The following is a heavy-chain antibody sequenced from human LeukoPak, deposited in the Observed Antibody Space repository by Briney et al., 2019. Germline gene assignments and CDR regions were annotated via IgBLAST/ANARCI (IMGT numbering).Heavy chain of an antibody. J-gene: IGHJ6*03. V-gene: IGHV3-30*04. CDR3: ARGLDSSSWDRSRNYMDV. Sequence: GGSLRLSCAASGFTFSSYAMHWVRQAPGKGLEWVAVISYDGSNKYYADSVKGRFTISRDNSKNTLYLQMNSLRAEDTAVYYCARGLDSSSWDRSRNYMDVWGKGTTVTVSS. D-gene: IGHD6-13*01. CDR2: ISYDGSNK. CDR1: GFTFSSYA.